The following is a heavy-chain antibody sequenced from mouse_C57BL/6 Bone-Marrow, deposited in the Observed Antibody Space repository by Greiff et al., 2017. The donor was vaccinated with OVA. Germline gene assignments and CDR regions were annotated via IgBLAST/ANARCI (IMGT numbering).Heavy chain of an antibody. CDR1: GYTFTSYW. CDR2: IDPADGYT. J-gene: IGHJ3*01. V-gene: IGHV1-50*01. Sequence: QVQLQQPGAELVKPGASVKLSCKASGYTFTSYWMQWVKQRPGQGLEWIGEIDPADGYTNYNQKFKCKATLTVDTSSSTAYMQLNSLTSEDSAVYYCASAVFAYWGQGTLVTVSA. CDR3: ASAVFAY.